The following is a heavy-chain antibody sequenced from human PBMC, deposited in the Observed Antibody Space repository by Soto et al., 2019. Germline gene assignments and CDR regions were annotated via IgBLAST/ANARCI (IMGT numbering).Heavy chain of an antibody. D-gene: IGHD5-12*01. V-gene: IGHV3-23*01. CDR1: GFTYSSHG. CDR3: ARDGQYRTDGFDI. Sequence: EAQLLESGGELIQPRGSLRLSCAASGFTYSSHGMSWVRQAPGKGLEWIAGLSRGGGSTYYADSVKGRFTISRDNSKNTLDLIMNSLRVEDTALYYCARDGQYRTDGFDIWGQGTMVTVSS. J-gene: IGHJ3*02. CDR2: LSRGGGST.